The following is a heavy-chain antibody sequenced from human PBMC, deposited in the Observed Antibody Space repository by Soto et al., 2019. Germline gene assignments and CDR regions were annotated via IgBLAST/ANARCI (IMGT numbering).Heavy chain of an antibody. J-gene: IGHJ6*02. V-gene: IGHV3-21*01. CDR3: ARDVYDFLPNYYGMDV. CDR2: ISSSSSYI. CDR1: GFTFSSYS. D-gene: IGHD3-3*01. Sequence: EVQLVESGGGLVKPGGSLRLSCAASGFTFSSYSMNWVRQAPGKGLEWVSSISSSSSYIYYADSVKGRFTISRDNAKNSLYLQMNSLRAEDTAVYYCARDVYDFLPNYYGMDVWGQGTTVTVSS.